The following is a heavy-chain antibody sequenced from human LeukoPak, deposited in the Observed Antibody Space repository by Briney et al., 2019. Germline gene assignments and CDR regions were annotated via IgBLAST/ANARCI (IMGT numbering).Heavy chain of an antibody. CDR2: IKQDGSEK. J-gene: IGHJ4*02. Sequence: TGGSLRLSCAASGFTFSTHWMSWVRQAPGKGLERVATIKQDGSEKYHVDSVKGRFTISRDNAKNSLYLQMNSLRAEDTAVYYCARGAKPAYWGQGTLVTVSS. V-gene: IGHV3-7*05. CDR1: GFTFSTHW. CDR3: ARGAKPAY.